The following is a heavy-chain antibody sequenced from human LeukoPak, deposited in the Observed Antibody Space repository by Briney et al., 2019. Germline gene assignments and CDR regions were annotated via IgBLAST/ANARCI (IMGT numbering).Heavy chain of an antibody. V-gene: IGHV3-74*01. CDR1: GFTLSSYS. Sequence: PGGSLRLSCAASGFTLSSYSMNWVRQAPGKGLVCVARIKSDGTYRDYGDSVRGRFTISRDNAKDTLYLQMNSLRAEDTAVYYCVRDDRSYGVDYWGQGTPVTVSS. J-gene: IGHJ4*02. CDR3: VRDDRSYGVDY. CDR2: IKSDGTYR. D-gene: IGHD4-17*01.